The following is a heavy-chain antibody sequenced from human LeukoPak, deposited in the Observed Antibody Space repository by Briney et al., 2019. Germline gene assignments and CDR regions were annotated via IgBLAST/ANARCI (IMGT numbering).Heavy chain of an antibody. CDR3: GNLDTPMGY. J-gene: IGHJ4*02. V-gene: IGHV3-30*03. Sequence: GGSLRLSCAASGFTFSSSDMHWVRQAPGKGLEWVAVISFDGSEKHYADSVKGRFTISRDNSKNTLYVQMNSLRAEDTAVYYCGNLDTPMGYWGQGTLVTVSS. D-gene: IGHD5-18*01. CDR2: ISFDGSEK. CDR1: GFTFSSSD.